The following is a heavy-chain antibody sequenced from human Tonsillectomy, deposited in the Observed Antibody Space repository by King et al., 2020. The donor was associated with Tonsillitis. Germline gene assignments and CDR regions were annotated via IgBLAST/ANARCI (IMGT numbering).Heavy chain of an antibody. J-gene: IGHJ4*02. Sequence: QLQESGPGLVKPSETLSLTCTVSGGSISSYYWSWIRQPPGKGLEWIGYIYYSGSTNYNPSLKSRVTISVDTSKNQFSLKLSPVTAADTAVYYCARVPYDSSGLDYWGQGTLVTVSS. CDR3: ARVPYDSSGLDY. CDR2: IYYSGST. V-gene: IGHV4-59*01. CDR1: GGSISSYY. D-gene: IGHD3-22*01.